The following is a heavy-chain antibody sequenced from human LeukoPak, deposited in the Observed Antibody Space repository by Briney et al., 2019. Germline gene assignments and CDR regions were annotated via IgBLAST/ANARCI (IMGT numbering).Heavy chain of an antibody. CDR2: INPNSGAT. J-gene: IGHJ4*02. CDR1: GYTFTAYY. V-gene: IGHV1-2*02. CDR3: AKRHYGSGTYYNSRFHF. D-gene: IGHD3-10*01. Sequence: ASVKVSCKASGYTFTAYYIHWVRQAPGQGLEWMGWINPNSGATNYAQKFQGRVTMTRDTPIGTAYMELSGVRSDDTAVYYCAKRHYGSGTYYNSRFHFWGQGSRVTVSS.